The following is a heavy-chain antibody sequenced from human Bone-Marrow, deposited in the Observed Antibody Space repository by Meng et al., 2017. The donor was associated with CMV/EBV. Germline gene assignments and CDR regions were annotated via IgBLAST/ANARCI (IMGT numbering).Heavy chain of an antibody. J-gene: IGHJ3*02. CDR2: ISSSGSTI. V-gene: IGHV3-11*01. Sequence: GESLKISCAASGFTFSDYYMSWIRQAPGKGLEWVSYISSSGSTIYYADSVKGRFTISRDNAKNSLYLQMNSLRAEDTAVYYCARGCSSTSCYAAFDIWGQGTMVTVSS. CDR3: ARGCSSTSCYAAFDI. CDR1: GFTFSDYY. D-gene: IGHD2-2*01.